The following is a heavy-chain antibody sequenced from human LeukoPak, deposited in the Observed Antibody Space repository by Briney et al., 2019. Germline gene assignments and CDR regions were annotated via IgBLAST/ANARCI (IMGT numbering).Heavy chain of an antibody. CDR3: AKDRPLWLREGDY. Sequence: PGGSLRLSCAASGFTFSSYGMHWVRQAPGKGLEGVAFIRYDGSNKDYADSVKGRFTMSRDNSKNTPYLQRNSLRAEDTAVYYCAKDRPLWLREGDYWGQGTLVTVSS. CDR2: IRYDGSNK. D-gene: IGHD3-10*01. CDR1: GFTFSSYG. V-gene: IGHV3-30*02. J-gene: IGHJ4*02.